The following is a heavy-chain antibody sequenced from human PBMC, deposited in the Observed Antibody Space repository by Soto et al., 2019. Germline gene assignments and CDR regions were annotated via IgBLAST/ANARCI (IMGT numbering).Heavy chain of an antibody. D-gene: IGHD1-26*01. CDR3: ARDRSGSHEIDDSLDI. J-gene: IGHJ3*02. CDR2: ISYDGGNE. CDR1: RFSFSTYA. Sequence: QVHLVESGGGVVQPGRSLRLSCAASRFSFSTYAIHWVRQAPGKGLEWVAGISYDGGNEYYADSVKGRFTISRDNSKSTLYLKMTSLGPDDTAVYYCARDRSGSHEIDDSLDIWAEGQWSPSLQ. V-gene: IGHV3-30-3*01.